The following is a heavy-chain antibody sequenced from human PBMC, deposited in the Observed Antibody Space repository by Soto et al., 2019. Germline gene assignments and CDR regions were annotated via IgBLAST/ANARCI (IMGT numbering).Heavy chain of an antibody. Sequence: QVQLQESGPGLVKPSETLSLPCTVSDDSISPYYWSWIRQPPGKGLEWTGYIYYSGNTNYNPSPRSRAPISGDTSKGQFSRQLSSVTAADAAVYYCAGRSYGAFAFWGQGTIVPVS. CDR1: DDSISPYY. CDR2: IYYSGNT. V-gene: IGHV4-59*08. CDR3: AGRSYGAFAF. D-gene: IGHD1-26*01. J-gene: IGHJ3*01.